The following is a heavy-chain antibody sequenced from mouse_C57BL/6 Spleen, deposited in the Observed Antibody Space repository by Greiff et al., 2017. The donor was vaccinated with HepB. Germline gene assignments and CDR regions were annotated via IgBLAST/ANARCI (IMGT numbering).Heavy chain of an antibody. CDR2: INPNNGGT. J-gene: IGHJ2*01. CDR1: GYTFTDYY. CDR3: AREDYDVGYYFDY. Sequence: EVQLQQSGPELVKPGASVKISCKASGYTFTDYYMTWVKQSHGKSLEWIGDINPNNGGTSYNQKFKGKATLTVDKSSSTAYMELRSLTSEDSAVDNCAREDYDVGYYFDYWGQGTTLTVSS. V-gene: IGHV1-26*01. D-gene: IGHD2-4*01.